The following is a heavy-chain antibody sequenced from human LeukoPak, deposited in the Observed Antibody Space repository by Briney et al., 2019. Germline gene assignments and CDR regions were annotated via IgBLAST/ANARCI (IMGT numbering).Heavy chain of an antibody. CDR1: GFTFSSYA. CDR3: AKDGRPLYSSSWYSG. Sequence: GGSLRLSCAASGFTFSSYAMSWVRQAPGKGLEWVSLISWDGGSTYYADSVKGRFTISRDNSKNSLYLQMNSLRAEDTALYYCAKDGRPLYSSSWYSGWGQGTLVTVSS. CDR2: ISWDGGST. V-gene: IGHV3-43D*03. J-gene: IGHJ4*02. D-gene: IGHD6-13*01.